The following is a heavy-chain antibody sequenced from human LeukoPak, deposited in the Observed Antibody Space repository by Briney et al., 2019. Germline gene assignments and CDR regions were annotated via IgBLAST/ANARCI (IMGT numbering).Heavy chain of an antibody. CDR1: GDSINSAAYY. CDR2: IYYSGST. Sequence: SQTLSLTCTVSGDSINSAAYYWSWIRQHPGRGLEWIGYIYYSGSTSYNPSLQSRVTISIDTSKNQFSLKLSSVTAADTAVYYCARDNDFWSGYYSFDFWGRGTLVTVSS. J-gene: IGHJ4*02. D-gene: IGHD3-3*01. V-gene: IGHV4-31*03. CDR3: ARDNDFWSGYYSFDF.